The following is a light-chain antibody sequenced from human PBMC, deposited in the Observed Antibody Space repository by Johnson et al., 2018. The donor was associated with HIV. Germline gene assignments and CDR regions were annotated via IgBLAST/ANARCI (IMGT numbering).Light chain of an antibody. CDR1: SSNIGNNY. CDR3: GTWDSSRRTAF. Sequence: QSVLTQPPSVSAAPGQKVTISCSGSSSNIGNNYVSWYQQVPGTAPKLLIYDNNRRPSGIPDRFSGSKSGTSATLGITGLQTGDAADYYCGTWDSSRRTAFFGTGTKVTVL. J-gene: IGLJ1*01. V-gene: IGLV1-51*01. CDR2: DNN.